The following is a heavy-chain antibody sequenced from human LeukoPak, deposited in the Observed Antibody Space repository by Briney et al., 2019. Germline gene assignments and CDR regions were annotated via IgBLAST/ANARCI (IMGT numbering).Heavy chain of an antibody. CDR3: AKREYCSGRNCPDAFDF. Sequence: SQTLSLTCTVSGGSISSGDYYWSWIRQPPGKGLEWIGYIYYSGSTYYNPSLKSRVTISVDTSKNQFSLKLSSVTAADTAVYYCAKREYCSGRNCPDAFDFWAKGQWSPSLQ. CDR1: GGSISSGDYY. J-gene: IGHJ3*01. V-gene: IGHV4-30-4*08. CDR2: IYYSGST. D-gene: IGHD2-15*01.